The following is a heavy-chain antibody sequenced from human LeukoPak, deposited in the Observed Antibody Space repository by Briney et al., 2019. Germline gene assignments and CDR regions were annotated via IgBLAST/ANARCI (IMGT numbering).Heavy chain of an antibody. CDR2: INSDGSST. Sequence: GVSLRLSCAASGFTFSYYWMHWVRQAPGKGLVWVSRINSDGSSTTYADSVKGRFTISRDNAKNTLYLQMSSLRAEDTAVYYCARSTYSGSSYDYWGQGTLVTVSS. D-gene: IGHD1-26*01. J-gene: IGHJ4*02. CDR3: ARSTYSGSSYDY. CDR1: GFTFSYYW. V-gene: IGHV3-74*01.